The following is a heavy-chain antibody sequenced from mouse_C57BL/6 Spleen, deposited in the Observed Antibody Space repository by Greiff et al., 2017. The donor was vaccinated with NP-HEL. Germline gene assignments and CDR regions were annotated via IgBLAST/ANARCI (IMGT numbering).Heavy chain of an antibody. J-gene: IGHJ2*01. Sequence: QVQLQQPGAELVMPGASVKLSCKASGYTFTSYWMHWVKQRPGQGLEWIGEIDPSDSYTNYNQKFKGKSTLTVDKSSSTAYMQLSSLTSEDSAVYYCARGPYGSSFYFDYWGQGTTLTVSS. CDR1: GYTFTSYW. D-gene: IGHD1-1*01. V-gene: IGHV1-69*01. CDR3: ARGPYGSSFYFDY. CDR2: IDPSDSYT.